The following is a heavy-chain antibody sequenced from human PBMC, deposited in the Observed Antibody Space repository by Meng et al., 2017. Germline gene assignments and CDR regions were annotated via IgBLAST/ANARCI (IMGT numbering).Heavy chain of an antibody. D-gene: IGHD5-12*01. CDR2: IYYSGST. Sequence: QVQRQGPGPGLVKPSQTLSLSCTVSGGSISSGCYYWSWIRQHPGKGLEWIGYIYYSGSTYYNPSLKSRVTISVDTSKNQFSLKLSSVTAADTAVYYCASKGGLSTYNWFDPWGQGTLVTVSS. CDR1: GGSISSGCYY. J-gene: IGHJ5*02. CDR3: ASKGGLSTYNWFDP. V-gene: IGHV4-31*03.